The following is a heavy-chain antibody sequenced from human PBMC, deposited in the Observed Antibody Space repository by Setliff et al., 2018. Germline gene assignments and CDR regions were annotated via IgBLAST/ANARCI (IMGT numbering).Heavy chain of an antibody. D-gene: IGHD2-2*01. J-gene: IGHJ6*03. Sequence: PGGSLRLSCAASGFTFSSYGMHWVRQAPGKGLEWVAVIWYDGSNKYYGDSVKGRFTISRDNAKNTLYLQMNSLRDEDTAVYYCARDRGSDSCRGCDYMDVWSKGTTVTVSS. CDR1: GFTFSSYG. CDR2: IWYDGSNK. V-gene: IGHV3-33*01. CDR3: ARDRGSDSCRGCDYMDV.